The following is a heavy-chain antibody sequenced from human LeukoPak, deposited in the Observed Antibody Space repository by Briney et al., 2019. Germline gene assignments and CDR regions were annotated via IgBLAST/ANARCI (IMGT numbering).Heavy chain of an antibody. J-gene: IGHJ5*02. CDR2: MNPNSGNT. D-gene: IGHD3-22*01. CDR1: GYTFTSYD. Sequence: GASVKVSCKASGYTFTSYDINWVRQATGQGLEWMGWMNPNSGNTGYAQKFQGRVTITRNTSISTAYMELSSLRSEDTAVYYCARGAEYYDSSGTRNWFDPWGQGTLVTVSS. CDR3: ARGAEYYDSSGTRNWFDP. V-gene: IGHV1-8*03.